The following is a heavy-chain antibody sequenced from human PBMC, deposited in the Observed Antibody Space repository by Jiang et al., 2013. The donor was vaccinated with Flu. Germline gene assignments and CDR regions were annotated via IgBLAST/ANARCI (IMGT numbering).Heavy chain of an antibody. Sequence: GPGLVKPSGTLSLTCAVSGGSISGNNWWTWVRQSPGKGLEWIGAIHHRGSTNKHPSLKSRVTISVGKSMDHLSLTLTSVTAADTAVYYCARAVTTGRYWYFDLWGPWHPGQCLL. CDR2: IHHRGST. V-gene: IGHV4-4*02. CDR1: GGSISGNNW. CDR3: ARAVTTGRYWYFDL. J-gene: IGHJ2*01. D-gene: IGHD4-17*01.